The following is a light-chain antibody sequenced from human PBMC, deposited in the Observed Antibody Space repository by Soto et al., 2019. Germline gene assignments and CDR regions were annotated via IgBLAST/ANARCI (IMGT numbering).Light chain of an antibody. CDR1: QSVSSSY. V-gene: IGKV3-20*01. CDR2: GAS. Sequence: EIVLTQSPGTLSLSPGERATLSCRASQSVSSSYLTWYQQKPGQAPRLLIYGASSRATGIPDRFSGSGSGTGFTLTISRLEPEDFAVYYCQQYVSAPPYTFGQGTKLEIK. CDR3: QQYVSAPPYT. J-gene: IGKJ2*01.